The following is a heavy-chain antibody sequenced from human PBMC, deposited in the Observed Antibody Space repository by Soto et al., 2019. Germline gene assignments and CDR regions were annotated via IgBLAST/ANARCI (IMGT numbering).Heavy chain of an antibody. Sequence: ASVKVSCKASGYTFTGYYMRWVRQAPGQRLEWMEWINANKGNTKYSEKFQGRVTITRDTSTSTVYMELSSLRSEDTAVYYCARDCYYGSGTFNYFDYWGQGTPVTVSS. CDR1: GYTFTGYY. D-gene: IGHD3-10*01. J-gene: IGHJ4*02. CDR3: ARDCYYGSGTFNYFDY. CDR2: INANKGNT. V-gene: IGHV1-3*01.